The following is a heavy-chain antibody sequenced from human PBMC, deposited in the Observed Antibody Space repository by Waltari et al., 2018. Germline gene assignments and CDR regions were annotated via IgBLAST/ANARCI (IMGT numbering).Heavy chain of an antibody. Sequence: EVKLLESGGGLVQPGGSVRLSGAASGFTFSSCAMSWVRQAPGKGRGWVSAISGSGGSTYYAASVKCLFTISIDHSKITLSLQMISLRAEVTAVYYCAKELGIRYWGQGTLVTVSS. CDR2: ISGSGGST. D-gene: IGHD7-27*01. CDR1: GFTFSSCA. J-gene: IGHJ4*02. V-gene: IGHV3-23*01. CDR3: AKELGIRY.